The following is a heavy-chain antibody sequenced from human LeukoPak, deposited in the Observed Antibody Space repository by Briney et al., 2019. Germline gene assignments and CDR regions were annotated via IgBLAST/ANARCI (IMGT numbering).Heavy chain of an antibody. Sequence: SETLSLTCAVYGGSFSGYYWSWIRQPPGKGLEWIGEINHSGSTNYNPSLKSRVTISVDTSKNQFSLKLSSVTAADTAVCYCARAGFYCSSTSCYGPYYYYGMDVWGKGTTVTVSS. V-gene: IGHV4-34*01. D-gene: IGHD2-2*01. CDR2: INHSGST. J-gene: IGHJ6*04. CDR3: ARAGFYCSSTSCYGPYYYYGMDV. CDR1: GGSFSGYY.